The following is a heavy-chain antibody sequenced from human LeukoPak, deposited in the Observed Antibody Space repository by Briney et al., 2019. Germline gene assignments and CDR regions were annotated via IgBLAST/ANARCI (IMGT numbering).Heavy chain of an antibody. Sequence: SETLSLTCTVSGGSISSYYWSWIRQPPGKGLEWIGYIYYSGSTNYNPSLKSRVTISVDTSKNQFSLKLSSVTAADTAVYYCARHRYSYGAYYFDYWGQGTLVTVFS. D-gene: IGHD5-18*01. CDR2: IYYSGST. CDR3: ARHRYSYGAYYFDY. V-gene: IGHV4-59*08. CDR1: GGSISSYY. J-gene: IGHJ4*02.